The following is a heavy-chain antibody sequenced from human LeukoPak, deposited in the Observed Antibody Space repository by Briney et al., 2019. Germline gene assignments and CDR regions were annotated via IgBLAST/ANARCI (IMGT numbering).Heavy chain of an antibody. CDR1: GFTVSNNY. CDR2: IYSGGST. Sequence: GGSLRLSCAVSGFTVSNNYMSWVRQAPGKGLEWVSLIYSGGSTYYADSMKGRFTISRDNSKNTLYLQMSSLRAEDTAVYYCARARAYSYGSDFDYWGQGTLVTVSS. CDR3: ARARAYSYGSDFDY. D-gene: IGHD5-18*01. J-gene: IGHJ4*02. V-gene: IGHV3-66*01.